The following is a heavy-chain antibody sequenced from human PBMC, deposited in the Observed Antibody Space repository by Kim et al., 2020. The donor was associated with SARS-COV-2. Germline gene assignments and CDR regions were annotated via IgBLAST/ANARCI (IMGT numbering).Heavy chain of an antibody. Sequence: GGSLRLSCAASGFTFSSYAMSWVRQAPGKGPEWVSLVSGSGGSTYNADSVKGRFTISRDNSKNTLYLQMNSLRAEDTAVYYCAKGERKNWSVFAYWGQGTLVTVS. CDR2: VSGSGGST. CDR3: AKGERKNWSVFAY. CDR1: GFTFSSYA. V-gene: IGHV3-23*01. J-gene: IGHJ4*02. D-gene: IGHD1-1*01.